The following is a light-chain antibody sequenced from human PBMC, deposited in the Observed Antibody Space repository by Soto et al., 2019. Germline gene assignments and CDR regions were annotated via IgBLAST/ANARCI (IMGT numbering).Light chain of an antibody. CDR3: QQYGTSPLIS. CDR1: QSVSSN. J-gene: IGKJ5*01. CDR2: GAS. Sequence: EMVMTQSPATLSVSPGERATLSCRASQSVSSNLAWYQQKPGQAPRLLIYGASSRATGIPDRVSGSGSGTDFTLTISRLEPEDFAVYYCQQYGTSPLISFGQGTRLAIK. V-gene: IGKV3-20*01.